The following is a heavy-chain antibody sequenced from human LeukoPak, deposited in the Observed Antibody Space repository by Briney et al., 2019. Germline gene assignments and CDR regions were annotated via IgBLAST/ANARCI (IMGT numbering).Heavy chain of an antibody. CDR1: GGSISSYY. J-gene: IGHJ6*03. D-gene: IGHD6-19*01. CDR3: ARVYRVAVAGTSGTYYYYYYYMDV. V-gene: IGHV4-59*08. Sequence: MTSEALSLTCTVSGGSISSYYWSWIRQPPGKGLEWIGYIYYSGSTNYNPSLKSRVTISVDTSKNQFSLKLSSVTAADTAVYYCARVYRVAVAGTSGTYYYYYYYMDVWGKGTTVTVSS. CDR2: IYYSGST.